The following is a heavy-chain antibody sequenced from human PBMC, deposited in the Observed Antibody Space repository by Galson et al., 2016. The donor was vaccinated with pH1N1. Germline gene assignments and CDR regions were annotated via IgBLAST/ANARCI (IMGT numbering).Heavy chain of an antibody. Sequence: SVKVSCKASGYTFTGYYIHWVRQAPGHGLEWMGRISPASGATNHAQKFQGRVTMTLDTSINTAYMELTTLRSDDTGVYYCARGLAAVAGTLPYCRGQGTLVTVSS. J-gene: IGHJ4*02. CDR3: ARGLAAVAGTLPYC. CDR1: GYTFTGYY. CDR2: ISPASGAT. D-gene: IGHD6-19*01. V-gene: IGHV1-2*05.